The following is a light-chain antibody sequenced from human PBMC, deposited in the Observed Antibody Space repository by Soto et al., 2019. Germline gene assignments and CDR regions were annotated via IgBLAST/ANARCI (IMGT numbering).Light chain of an antibody. CDR1: ENIFKY. V-gene: IGKV1-5*01. Sequence: DIQMIQSPATLSASVGDRVTITCRASENIFKYVAWYQQTSGSAPNLLIYAASDLESGVPSRFSGSGSGTEFSLTFDNLQRNDSATYFCQHYNNQSSAFGRGTKVDVK. CDR2: AAS. CDR3: QHYNNQSSA. J-gene: IGKJ1*01.